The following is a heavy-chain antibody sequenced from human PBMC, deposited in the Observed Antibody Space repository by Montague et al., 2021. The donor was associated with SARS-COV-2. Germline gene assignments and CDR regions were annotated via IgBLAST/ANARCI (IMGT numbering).Heavy chain of an antibody. V-gene: IGHV4-34*01. CDR2: VDHRGSS. D-gene: IGHD3-3*01. J-gene: IGHJ3*02. CDR3: AWGQVTVFGVLIMLPAAGPLDS. CDR1: GGSFSDYY. Sequence: SETLSLTCAVYGGSFSDYYWTWIRQAPGKGLEWIGEVDHRGSSSYNPSLQSRLTISVDRSKNQFSLRLTSVTAADTAVYYCAWGQVTVFGVLIMLPAAGPLDSWGLGTKVTVSS.